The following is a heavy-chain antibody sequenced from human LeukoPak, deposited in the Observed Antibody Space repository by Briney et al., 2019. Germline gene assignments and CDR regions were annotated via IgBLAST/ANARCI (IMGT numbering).Heavy chain of an antibody. CDR1: GYTFTDYD. Sequence: ASVKVSCKTSGYTFTDYDITWVRQAPGQGLEWMGRVSPYNGNTYYSQRFQDRVIITKDISTGTAYMDLRDLRTDDTAMYYCARNGRVRRVVKDLFEYWGQGTLVAVSS. CDR2: VSPYNGNT. V-gene: IGHV1-18*01. CDR3: ARNGRVRRVVKDLFEY. J-gene: IGHJ4*02. D-gene: IGHD3-10*01.